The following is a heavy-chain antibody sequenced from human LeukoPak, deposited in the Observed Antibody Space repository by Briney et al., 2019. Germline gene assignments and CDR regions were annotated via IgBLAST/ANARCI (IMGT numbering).Heavy chain of an antibody. J-gene: IGHJ4*02. CDR3: AKDWGQLGYCSGGTCYSANDH. D-gene: IGHD2-15*01. Sequence: GGSLRLSCAASGFTFRSYGMHWVRQAPGKGLAWVEVIWYDGSNQYYADSVKGRFTISRDNSKNTLNLQMNSLRAEDTAVYYCAKDWGQLGYCSGGTCYSANDHWGQGTLVTVSS. V-gene: IGHV3-30*02. CDR2: IWYDGSNQ. CDR1: GFTFRSYG.